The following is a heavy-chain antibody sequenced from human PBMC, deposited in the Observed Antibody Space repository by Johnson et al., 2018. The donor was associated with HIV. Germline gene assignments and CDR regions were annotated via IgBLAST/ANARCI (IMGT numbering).Heavy chain of an antibody. D-gene: IGHD3-22*01. CDR2: IRQDGSEK. CDR1: GFTFSTYW. V-gene: IGHV3-7*01. J-gene: IGHJ3*02. CDR3: ARDLGSSGYDAFDI. Sequence: VQLVESGGGVVQPGRSLRLSCAASGFTFSTYWMIWVRQAPGKVLEWVASIRQDGSEKYYVDSVKGRFTISRDNAKNSLYLQMNSLRAEETAVYYCARDLGSSGYDAFDIWGQGTMVTVSS.